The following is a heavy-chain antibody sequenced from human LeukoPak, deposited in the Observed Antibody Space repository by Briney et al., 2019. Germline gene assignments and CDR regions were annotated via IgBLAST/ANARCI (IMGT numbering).Heavy chain of an antibody. CDR1: GYSISSGYY. J-gene: IGHJ4*02. V-gene: IGHV4-38-2*02. CDR2: IYPSGST. Sequence: PSETLSLTCTVSGYSISSGYYWGWIRQPPGKGLEWIGTIYPSGSTYYNPSLKSRVTISVDTSKNQFSLKLSSVTAADTAVFYCAREDRDGSWYVVGDYWGQGALVTVSS. D-gene: IGHD6-13*01. CDR3: AREDRDGSWYVVGDY.